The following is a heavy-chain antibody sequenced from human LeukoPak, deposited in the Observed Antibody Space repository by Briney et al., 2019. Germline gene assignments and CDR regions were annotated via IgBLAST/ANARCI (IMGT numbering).Heavy chain of an antibody. V-gene: IGHV3-74*01. Sequence: PGGSLRLSCAASGFTFSNYWMHWVRQVPGKGLVWVSRIKGDGSHTIYADSVKGRFTISRDNAKNTLYLQMKSLRAEDTAVYYCVRDWDHFDFDSWGQGTLVTVPS. CDR1: GFTFSNYW. D-gene: IGHD3-9*01. CDR3: VRDWDHFDFDS. J-gene: IGHJ5*01. CDR2: IKGDGSHT.